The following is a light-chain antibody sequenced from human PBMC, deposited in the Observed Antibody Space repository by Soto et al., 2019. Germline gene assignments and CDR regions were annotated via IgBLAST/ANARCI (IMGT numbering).Light chain of an antibody. CDR3: QQSYNTPWK. J-gene: IGKJ1*01. CDR2: AAS. CDR1: QSISSY. Sequence: IQMTQSPSSLSASVGDRVTITCRASQSISSYLHWYQQKPGKAPKLLIYAASSLQSGVPSRFSGSGSGTDFTLTISSLQPEDFATYDCQQSYNTPWKFGQGTKVEIK. V-gene: IGKV1-39*01.